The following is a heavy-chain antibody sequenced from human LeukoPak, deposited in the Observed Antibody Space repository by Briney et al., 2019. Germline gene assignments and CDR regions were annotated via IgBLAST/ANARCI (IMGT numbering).Heavy chain of an antibody. CDR1: GFSLSSYG. CDR3: AKEKGSAFYFDS. J-gene: IGHJ4*02. V-gene: IGHV3-30*18. Sequence: GSLRLSCAASGFSLSSYGMHWVRQAPGKGLEWVAVISYDGSNKDYADTVKGRFSISRDNSKNTLYLQMNGLRAEDTSVYYCAKEKGSAFYFDSWGQGTLVTVSS. CDR2: ISYDGSNK.